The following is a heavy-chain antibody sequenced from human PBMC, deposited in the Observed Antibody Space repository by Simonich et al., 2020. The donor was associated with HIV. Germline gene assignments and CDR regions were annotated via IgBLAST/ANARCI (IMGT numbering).Heavy chain of an antibody. J-gene: IGHJ4*02. Sequence: QVQLVESGGGVVQPGRSLRLSCAAAGFTFSSYAMHWVPQAPGEGLEWVAVISYDGSNKYYADSVKGRFTIPRVNSQNTLYLQMNSLRAEDTAVYYCASGGSVSSVWADDYWGQGTLVTVSS. D-gene: IGHD5-12*01. CDR1: GFTFSSYA. V-gene: IGHV3-30*07. CDR2: ISYDGSNK. CDR3: ASGGSVSSVWADDY.